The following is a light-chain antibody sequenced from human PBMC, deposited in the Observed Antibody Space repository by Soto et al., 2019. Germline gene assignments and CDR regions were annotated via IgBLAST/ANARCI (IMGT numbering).Light chain of an antibody. J-gene: IGKJ1*01. CDR1: QGISNY. Sequence: DIQMTQSPSSLSASVGDRVTITCRASQGISNYLAWYQQQPGKVPRLLIYAASTLQSGVPSRFSGSGSGTDVTLTISSLQPEDVATYYCQRYNSAPRTFGPGTKVDIK. CDR2: AAS. V-gene: IGKV1-27*01. CDR3: QRYNSAPRT.